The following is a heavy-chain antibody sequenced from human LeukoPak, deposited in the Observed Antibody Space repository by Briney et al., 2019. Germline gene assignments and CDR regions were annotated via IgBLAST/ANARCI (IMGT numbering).Heavy chain of an antibody. D-gene: IGHD3-22*01. CDR1: GGSISSYY. CDR3: ARVYYDSSGYPYHTNHYFDY. CDR2: IYYSGST. V-gene: IGHV4-59*01. Sequence: SETLSITCTVSGGSISSYYWSWIRQPPGKGLEWIGYIYYSGSTNYNPSLKSRVTISVDTSKNQFSLKLSSMTAADTAVYYCARVYYDSSGYPYHTNHYFDYWGQGTLVTVSS. J-gene: IGHJ4*02.